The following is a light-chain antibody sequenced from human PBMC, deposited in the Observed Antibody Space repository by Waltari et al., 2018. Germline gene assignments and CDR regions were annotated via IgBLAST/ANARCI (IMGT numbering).Light chain of an antibody. J-gene: IGKJ1*01. CDR3: QQSYSSPWT. CDR1: QSIDFY. CDR2: ASS. Sequence: DIQMTQSPSSLSASVGDRITITGRASQSIDFYLHWYRQRPGKAPELLIYASSILQSGVPSRFRGSGSGTEFTLTISSLQTEDFAIYYCQQSYSSPWTFGPGTKVEIK. V-gene: IGKV1-39*01.